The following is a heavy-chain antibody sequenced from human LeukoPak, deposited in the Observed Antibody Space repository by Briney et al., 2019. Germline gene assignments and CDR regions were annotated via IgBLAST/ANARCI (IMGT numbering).Heavy chain of an antibody. J-gene: IGHJ4*02. Sequence: GGSLRLSCAASGFTFSSYGMHWVRQAPGKGLEWVAVIWYDGSNKYYADSVKGRFTISRDNSKNTLYLQMNSLRAEDTAVYYCARNPAGWLQFLDYWGQGTLVTVSS. CDR3: ARNPAGWLQFLDY. CDR1: GFTFSSYG. CDR2: IWYDGSNK. D-gene: IGHD5-24*01. V-gene: IGHV3-33*01.